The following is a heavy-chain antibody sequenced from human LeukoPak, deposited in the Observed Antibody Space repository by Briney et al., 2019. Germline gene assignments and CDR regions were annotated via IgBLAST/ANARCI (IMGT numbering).Heavy chain of an antibody. CDR3: ARLSSYSSSWYTDAFDI. Sequence: GESLKISCKGSGYSFTSYWIGWVRQMPGKGLEWMGIIYPGDSDTRYSPSFQGQVTTSADKSISTAYLQWSSLKASDTAMYYCARLSSYSSSWYTDAFDIWGQGTMVTVSS. V-gene: IGHV5-51*01. CDR2: IYPGDSDT. J-gene: IGHJ3*02. CDR1: GYSFTSYW. D-gene: IGHD6-13*01.